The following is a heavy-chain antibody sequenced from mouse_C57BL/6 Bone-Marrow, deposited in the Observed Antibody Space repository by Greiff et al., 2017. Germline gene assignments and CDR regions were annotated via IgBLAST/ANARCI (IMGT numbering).Heavy chain of an antibody. V-gene: IGHV1-15*01. CDR2: IDPETGGT. J-gene: IGHJ4*01. CDR3: TRNAYYGSSYAMDY. Sequence: QVQLQQSGAELVRPGASVTLSCKASGYPFTDYEMHWVQQTPVHGLEWIGAIDPETGGTAYNQKFTGKAILTADKSSSTAFMELRRLAAEDSADYYCTRNAYYGSSYAMDYWGQGTSVTVSA. D-gene: IGHD1-1*01. CDR1: GYPFTDYE.